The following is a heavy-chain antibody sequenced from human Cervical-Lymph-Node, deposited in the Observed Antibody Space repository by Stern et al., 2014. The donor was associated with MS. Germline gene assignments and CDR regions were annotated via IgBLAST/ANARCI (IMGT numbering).Heavy chain of an antibody. CDR2: INHSGST. CDR1: GGSFSGYY. Sequence: QVQLQQWGAGLLKPSETLSLTCAVYGGSFSGYYWSWIRQPPGKGLERIGEINHSGSTNYNPSLKSRVTISVDTSKNQFSLKLSSVTAADTAVYYCARGLGIAVAGGNLAGFDYWGQGTLVTVSS. D-gene: IGHD6-19*01. CDR3: ARGLGIAVAGGNLAGFDY. J-gene: IGHJ4*02. V-gene: IGHV4-34*01.